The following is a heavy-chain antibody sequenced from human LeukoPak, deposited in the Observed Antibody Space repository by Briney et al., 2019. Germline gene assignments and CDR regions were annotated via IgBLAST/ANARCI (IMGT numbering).Heavy chain of an antibody. Sequence: PGGSLRLSCAASGFTFSSYAMHWVRQAPGKGLEWVAVISYDGSNKYYADSVKGRFTISRDNSKNTLYLQMNSLRAEDTAVYYCARETGAAPTLRYYFDYWGQGTLVNVSS. CDR1: GFTFSSYA. CDR3: ARETGAAPTLRYYFDY. D-gene: IGHD3-10*01. J-gene: IGHJ4*02. CDR2: ISYDGSNK. V-gene: IGHV3-30-3*01.